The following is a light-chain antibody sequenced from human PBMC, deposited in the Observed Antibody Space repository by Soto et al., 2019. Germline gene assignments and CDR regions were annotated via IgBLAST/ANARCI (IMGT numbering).Light chain of an antibody. Sequence: DIHMTQSPSTLSAALGDRVTITSRASQSISSWLAWYQQKPGKAPKLLIYAASSLQSGVPSRFSGSGSGTDFTLTISSLQPEDFATYYCQESYSTPSVTFGPGTKVDIK. CDR2: AAS. CDR3: QESYSTPSVT. CDR1: QSISSW. J-gene: IGKJ3*01. V-gene: IGKV1-39*01.